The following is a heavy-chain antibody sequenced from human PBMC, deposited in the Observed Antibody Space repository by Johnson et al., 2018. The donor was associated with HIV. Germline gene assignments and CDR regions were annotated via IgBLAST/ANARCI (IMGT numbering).Heavy chain of an antibody. CDR1: GFSFNNYW. CDR3: ARSGPNWAFDF. V-gene: IGHV3-74*01. D-gene: IGHD1-1*01. Sequence: VQLVESGGGLVQPGGSLILSCAASGFSFNNYWTHWVRQAPGKGLVWVSRISSDGSSAYYADSVKGRFTISRDNARNTMFVQMNSLRAEDTAVYYCARSGPNWAFDFWGRGTMVTVSS. CDR2: ISSDGSSA. J-gene: IGHJ3*01.